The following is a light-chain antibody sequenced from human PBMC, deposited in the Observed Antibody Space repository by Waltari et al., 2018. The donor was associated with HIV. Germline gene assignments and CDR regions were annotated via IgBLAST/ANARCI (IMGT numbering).Light chain of an antibody. Sequence: DIQMTQSPSSLSASVGDRVTITCRASQSINKYLNWYQQKPGKAPKLLIYAASSLLSGVPSRFSGSGSETDFTLTISSLQPEDFATYFCQQSSGTPRTFGQGTKVEVK. CDR2: AAS. J-gene: IGKJ1*01. V-gene: IGKV1-39*01. CDR1: QSINKY. CDR3: QQSSGTPRT.